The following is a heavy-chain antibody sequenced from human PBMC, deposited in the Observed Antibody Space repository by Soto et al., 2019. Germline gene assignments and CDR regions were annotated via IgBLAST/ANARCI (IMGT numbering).Heavy chain of an antibody. V-gene: IGHV4-34*01. J-gene: IGHJ4*02. CDR3: ARGQEGVVATH. CDR1: GGSLSGYY. Sequence: QVQLQQWGAGLLKPSETLSLNCAVTGGSLSGYYWSWIRQPPGKGLEWIGEVKDGGHTNYSPSLRGRVTISSDTSTNQFSPRLNSVTAADTGVYYCARGQEGVVATHWDQGSLVTVSS. CDR2: VKDGGHT. D-gene: IGHD5-12*01.